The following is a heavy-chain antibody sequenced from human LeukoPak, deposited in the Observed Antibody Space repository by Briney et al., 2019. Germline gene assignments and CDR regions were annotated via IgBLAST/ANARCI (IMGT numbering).Heavy chain of an antibody. D-gene: IGHD5-18*01. V-gene: IGHV3-21*04. CDR3: AKDPQDTAMVDGAFDI. CDR1: GFTFSSYS. J-gene: IGHJ3*02. Sequence: GGSLRLSCAASGFTFSSYSMNWVRQAPGKGQEWVSSVSSSSSYIYYADSVKGRFTISRDNSKNTLYLQMNSLRAEDTAVYYCAKDPQDTAMVDGAFDIWGQGTMVTVSS. CDR2: VSSSSSYI.